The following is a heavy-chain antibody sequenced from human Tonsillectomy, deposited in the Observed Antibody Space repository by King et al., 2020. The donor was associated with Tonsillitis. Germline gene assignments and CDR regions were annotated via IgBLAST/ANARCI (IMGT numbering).Heavy chain of an antibody. J-gene: IGHJ1*01. CDR3: ASATCSSTTCYRPEYFQE. CDR2: IYYTGST. D-gene: IGHD2-2*01. V-gene: IGHV4-31*06. CDR1: GGSISSDSYY. Sequence: VQLQESGPGLVKPSQTLSLTCIVSGGSISSDSYYWSWIRQHPGKGLEWIGYIYYTGSTYYSPSLKSRITISVDTSKNQFSLTLSSVTAADTAVYYWASATCSSTTCYRPEYFQEWGQGALVTVSS.